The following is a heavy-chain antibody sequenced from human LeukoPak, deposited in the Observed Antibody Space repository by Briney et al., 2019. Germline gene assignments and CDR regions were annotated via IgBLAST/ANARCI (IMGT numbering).Heavy chain of an antibody. CDR3: ARGYCSSTSCPNWFDP. CDR1: GGSFSSYY. V-gene: IGHV4-34*01. D-gene: IGHD2-2*01. CDR2: INHSGST. J-gene: IGHJ5*02. Sequence: SETLSLTCAVYGGSFSSYYWSWIRQPPGKGREWVGEINHSGSTNYNPSLKSRVTISVDTSKHQFSLRLSSVTAADTAVYYCARGYCSSTSCPNWFDPWGQGTLVTVSS.